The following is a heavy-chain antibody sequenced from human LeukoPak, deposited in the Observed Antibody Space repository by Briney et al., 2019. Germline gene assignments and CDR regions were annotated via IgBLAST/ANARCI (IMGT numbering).Heavy chain of an antibody. CDR1: GYTFTTYV. CDR2: ISANNGEI. Sequence: ASLKVSCKAPGYTFTTYVICWVRATPGQGLEWMSWISANNGEIRYAQNSQGGVTMSTDTSTRTAYMELRSVGSAKTAAYYCVQILRLTVSFDHWGQGTLVTVSS. CDR3: VQILRLTVSFDH. V-gene: IGHV1-18*04. J-gene: IGHJ4*02. D-gene: IGHD5/OR15-5a*01.